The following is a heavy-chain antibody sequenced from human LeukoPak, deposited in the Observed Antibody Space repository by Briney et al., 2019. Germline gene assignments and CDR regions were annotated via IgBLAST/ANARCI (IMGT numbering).Heavy chain of an antibody. Sequence: ASVKVSCKASGYTFTGYYMHWVRQAPGQGLEWMGWINPNSGGTNYAQKFQGRVTMTRDTSISTAYMELSRLRSDDTAVYYCAGEGPAATAIPRPTNDAFDIWGQGTMVTVSS. D-gene: IGHD2-2*02. J-gene: IGHJ3*02. CDR2: INPNSGGT. CDR1: GYTFTGYY. V-gene: IGHV1-2*02. CDR3: AGEGPAATAIPRPTNDAFDI.